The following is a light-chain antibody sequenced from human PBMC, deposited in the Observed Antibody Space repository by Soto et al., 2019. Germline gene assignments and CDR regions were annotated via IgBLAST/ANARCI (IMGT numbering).Light chain of an antibody. CDR3: KQYNTSYT. J-gene: IGKJ2*01. CDR2: GAS. V-gene: IGKV3-15*01. Sequence: HSPASLPVSSRQGSTLSFRASEFVSSDLAWYQQKPGPAPRLLISGASFTAAGVPASFSGSGSGIEFTITSSRLQAEDFAVYYCKQYNTSYTFGQGTKVDIK. CDR1: EFVSSD.